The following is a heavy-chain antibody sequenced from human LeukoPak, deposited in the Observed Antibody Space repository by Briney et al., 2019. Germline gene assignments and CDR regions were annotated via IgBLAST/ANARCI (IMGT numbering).Heavy chain of an antibody. J-gene: IGHJ5*02. Sequence: SETLSLTCTVSGGSISSSSYYWGWIRQPPGKGLEWIGRIYTSGSTNYNPSLKSRVTISVDTSKNQFSLKLSSVTAADTAVYYCARAAGLPPRWFDPWGQGTLVTVSS. CDR3: ARAAGLPPRWFDP. CDR2: IYTSGST. CDR1: GGSISSSSYY. V-gene: IGHV4-39*07. D-gene: IGHD3/OR15-3a*01.